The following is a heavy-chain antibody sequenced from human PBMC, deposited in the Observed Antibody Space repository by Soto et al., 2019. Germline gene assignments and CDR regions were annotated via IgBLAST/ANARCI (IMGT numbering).Heavy chain of an antibody. CDR3: ARGGSGYTWFNEF. D-gene: IGHD1-20*01. CDR1: GGLFSSHP. CDR2: IIPVFQTA. Sequence: QEQLVQSGAEVKKPGSSVKVSCKASGGLFSSHPISWVRQVPGQGLEWMGGIIPVFQTAYYTQRFQGRVTITADESTNTAYLELSSLRSEDTAIYYCARGGSGYTWFNEFWGQGTLVTVSS. V-gene: IGHV1-69*01. J-gene: IGHJ4*02.